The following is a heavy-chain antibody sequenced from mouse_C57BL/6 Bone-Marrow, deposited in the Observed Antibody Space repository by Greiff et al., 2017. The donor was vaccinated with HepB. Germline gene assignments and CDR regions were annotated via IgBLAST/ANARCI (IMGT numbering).Heavy chain of an antibody. CDR2: ISDGGSYT. CDR3: ARVQLRLRTWFAY. Sequence: EVQGVESGGGLVKPGGSLKLSGAASGFTFSSDAMSWVRQTPEKRLEWVATISDGGSYTYYPDNVKGRFTISRDNAKNNLYLQMSHLKSEDTAMYYCARVQLRLRTWFAYWGQGTLVTVSA. CDR1: GFTFSSDA. J-gene: IGHJ3*01. D-gene: IGHD3-2*02. V-gene: IGHV5-4*01.